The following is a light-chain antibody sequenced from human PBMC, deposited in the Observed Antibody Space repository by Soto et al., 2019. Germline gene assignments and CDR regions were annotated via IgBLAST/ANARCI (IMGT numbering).Light chain of an antibody. CDR1: QSVSSY. CDR3: QQRSNWLT. J-gene: IGKJ4*01. V-gene: IGKV3-11*01. Sequence: EIVMTQSPATLSVSPVERATLSCRASQSVSSYLAWYQQKPGQAPRLLIYDASNRATGIPARFSGSGSGTDFTLTISSLEPEDFAVYYCQQRSNWLTCGGGTKGDIK. CDR2: DAS.